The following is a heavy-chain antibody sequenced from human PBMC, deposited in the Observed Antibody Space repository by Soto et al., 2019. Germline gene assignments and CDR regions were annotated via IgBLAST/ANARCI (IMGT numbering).Heavy chain of an antibody. V-gene: IGHV2-5*02. J-gene: IGHJ5*02. Sequence: QITLKESGPTLVKPTQTLTLTCTFSGFSLSTSGVGVGWIRQPPGKALEWLALIYWDDDKRYSPSLKSRLTITKDTSKNQVVLTMTNMDPVDTATYYCAHRGYYGSGSYFNNWFDPWGQGTLVTVSS. CDR1: GFSLSTSGVG. CDR2: IYWDDDK. CDR3: AHRGYYGSGSYFNNWFDP. D-gene: IGHD3-10*01.